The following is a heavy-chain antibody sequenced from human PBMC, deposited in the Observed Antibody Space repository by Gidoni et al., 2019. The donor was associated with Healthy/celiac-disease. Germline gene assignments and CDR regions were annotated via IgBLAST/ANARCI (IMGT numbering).Heavy chain of an antibody. J-gene: IGHJ3*02. Sequence: QVQLVESGGGVVQPGRSLRLSCAASGFTFSSYAMQWFRQAPGKGLGWVEVISYDGGNESYADSVKGRFTISRDNSKNTLYLQMNSRRAEDTAVYYCAREDSGGAFDIWGQGTMVTVSS. CDR2: ISYDGGNE. CDR1: GFTFSSYA. D-gene: IGHD1-26*01. V-gene: IGHV3-30-3*01. CDR3: AREDSGGAFDI.